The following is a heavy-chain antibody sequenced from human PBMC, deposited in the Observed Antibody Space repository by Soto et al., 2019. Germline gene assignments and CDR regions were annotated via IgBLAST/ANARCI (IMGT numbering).Heavy chain of an antibody. J-gene: IGHJ5*02. CDR1: GGTFSTYT. Sequence: QVQLVQSGAEVKKPGSSVKVSCKASGGTFSTYTITWVRQAPGQGLEWMGRIIPIIGIINYVQKFQGRVTITAEQFTGTAYMELTRLRSDDTAVYYCAGDPDSHYNDSHASSYPWGQGTLVTVSS. CDR2: IIPIIGII. D-gene: IGHD3-22*01. CDR3: AGDPDSHYNDSHASSYP. V-gene: IGHV1-69*08.